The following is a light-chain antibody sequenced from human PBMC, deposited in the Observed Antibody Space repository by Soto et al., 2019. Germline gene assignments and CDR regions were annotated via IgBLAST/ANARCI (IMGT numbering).Light chain of an antibody. Sequence: DTVMPQSPVTLSVSPGDTATLSCRASQRVSSHLAWYQQKPGPAPRLLIYAASTRATGIPVRFSGSGSETEFTLTIRSLQSEDFALYYCHQYNNWPWTFGQGTKVEIK. V-gene: IGKV3-15*01. J-gene: IGKJ1*01. CDR2: AAS. CDR1: QRVSSH. CDR3: HQYNNWPWT.